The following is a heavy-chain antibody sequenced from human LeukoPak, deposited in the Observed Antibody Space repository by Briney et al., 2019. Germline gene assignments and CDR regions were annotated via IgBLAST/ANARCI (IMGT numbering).Heavy chain of an antibody. Sequence: GGSLRLSCAASGFSFSSYGMHWVRQVPGRGLEWVAVISYDGSNKYYADSVKGRFTISGDNSKNTLYLQMNSLRAEDTAVYYCAKDFYWGQGTLVTVSS. CDR1: GFSFSSYG. CDR2: ISYDGSNK. J-gene: IGHJ4*02. CDR3: AKDFY. V-gene: IGHV3-30*18.